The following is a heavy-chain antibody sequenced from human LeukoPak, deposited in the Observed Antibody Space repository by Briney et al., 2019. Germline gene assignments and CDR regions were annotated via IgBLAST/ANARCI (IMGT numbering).Heavy chain of an antibody. V-gene: IGHV4-39*07. D-gene: IGHD3-16*02. Sequence: PSETLSLTCTVSGGSISSSSYYWGWIRQPPGKGLEWIGSIYYSGSTYYNPSLKSRVTISVDTSKNQFSLKLSSVTAADTAVYYCARERSIMITFGGVIVPTNWFDPWGQGTLVTVSS. J-gene: IGHJ5*02. CDR2: IYYSGST. CDR3: ARERSIMITFGGVIVPTNWFDP. CDR1: GGSISSSSYY.